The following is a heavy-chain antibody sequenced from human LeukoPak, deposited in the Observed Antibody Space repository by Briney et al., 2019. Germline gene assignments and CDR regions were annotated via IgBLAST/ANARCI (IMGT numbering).Heavy chain of an antibody. CDR3: ARAVAGTMDY. V-gene: IGHV4-38-2*02. Sequence: PSETLSLTCTVSGYSISSGHYWGWIRQPPGKGLEWIGSIYHSGSTYYNPSLKSRVTISVDTSKNQFSLKLSSVTAADTAVYYCARAVAGTMDYWGQGTLVTVSS. CDR1: GYSISSGHY. J-gene: IGHJ4*02. D-gene: IGHD6-19*01. CDR2: IYHSGST.